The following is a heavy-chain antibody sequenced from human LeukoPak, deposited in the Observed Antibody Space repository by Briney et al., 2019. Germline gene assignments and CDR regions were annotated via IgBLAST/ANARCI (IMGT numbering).Heavy chain of an antibody. CDR1: GFTFNSYG. Sequence: GGSLRLSCAASGFTFNSYGMHWVRQAPGKGLEGVAVIWYDGSNKYYADSVKGRFTISRDNSKNTLYLQMNSLRAEDTAVYYCARDNCSGGSCYADYWGQGTLVTVSS. J-gene: IGHJ4*02. CDR3: ARDNCSGGSCYADY. D-gene: IGHD2-15*01. CDR2: IWYDGSNK. V-gene: IGHV3-33*01.